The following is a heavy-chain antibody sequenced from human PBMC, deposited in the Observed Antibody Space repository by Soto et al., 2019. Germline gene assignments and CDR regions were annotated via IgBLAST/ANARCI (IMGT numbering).Heavy chain of an antibody. CDR2: LYPDSGDT. D-gene: IGHD1-1*01. CDR3: ARDLKDWNFFGMDV. CDR1: GYTLTGYY. J-gene: IGHJ6*02. Sequence: ASVKVSCKASGYTLTGYYVHWVRQAPGQGLEWMGWLYPDSGDTNYAQKFQGRVTMTRDTSISTAYMELSRLTSNDTVVYYCARDLKDWNFFGMDVWGQGTTVTVSS. V-gene: IGHV1-2*02.